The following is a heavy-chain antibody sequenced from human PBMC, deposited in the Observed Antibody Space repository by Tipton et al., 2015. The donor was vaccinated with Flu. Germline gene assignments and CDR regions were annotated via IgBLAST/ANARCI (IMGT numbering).Heavy chain of an antibody. CDR2: INPNSGGT. V-gene: IGHV1-2*06. CDR3: ASGPST. J-gene: IGHJ5*02. Sequence: QLVQSGAEVKKTGASVKVSCKAPAHIFIGYYIHWVRQAPGQGLEWLGRINPNSGGTNYAQKFQGRHTLTRDTSINTVYMELSRLRSDDTAEYYCASGPSTWGQGTLVTVSS. CDR1: AHIFIGYY.